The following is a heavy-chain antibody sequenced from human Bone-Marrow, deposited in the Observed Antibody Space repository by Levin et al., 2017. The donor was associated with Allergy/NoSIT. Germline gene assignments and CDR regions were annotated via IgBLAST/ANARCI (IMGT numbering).Heavy chain of an antibody. CDR2: IRTKSDNYAT. V-gene: IGHV3-73*01. CDR3: VRRDGGYNPFRLN. D-gene: IGHD5-24*01. J-gene: IGHJ4*02. Sequence: ETLSLTCAASGFTFSGSVIHGVRQVSGKGLQWGGRIRTKSDNYATTYDDASVKGRFTISRDDSKNTAYLQMNSLKTEDTAVYYCVRRDGGYNPFRLNWGQGTLVTVSS. CDR1: GFTFSGSV.